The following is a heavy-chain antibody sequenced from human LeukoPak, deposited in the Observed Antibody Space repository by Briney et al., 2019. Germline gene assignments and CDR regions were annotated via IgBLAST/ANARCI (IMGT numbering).Heavy chain of an antibody. Sequence: ASVKVSCKVSVYTLTELSMHGVRQAPGKGLEWMGGFDPEDGDTIYAQKFQGRVTMTEDTATDTSYMELSSLRSEDTAVYYCAPVLDDDDYVMNYWGQGTLVTVSS. CDR2: FDPEDGDT. D-gene: IGHD4-17*01. CDR3: APVLDDDDYVMNY. V-gene: IGHV1-24*01. CDR1: VYTLTELS. J-gene: IGHJ4*02.